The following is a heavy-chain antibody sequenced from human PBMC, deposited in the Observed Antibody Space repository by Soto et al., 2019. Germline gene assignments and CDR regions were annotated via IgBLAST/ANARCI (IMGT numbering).Heavy chain of an antibody. Sequence: SETLSLTCTVSGGSMSRGDYYWSWIRQPPGKGLEWIGFIYHTGSTYYSPSLKNRVAISVDTSKNQFSLKLSSVTAADTAVYFCARDPLYDYGDLSHVFDIWAKGQWSP. CDR3: ARDPLYDYGDLSHVFDI. CDR2: IYHTGST. V-gene: IGHV4-30-4*01. D-gene: IGHD4-17*01. CDR1: GGSMSRGDYY. J-gene: IGHJ3*02.